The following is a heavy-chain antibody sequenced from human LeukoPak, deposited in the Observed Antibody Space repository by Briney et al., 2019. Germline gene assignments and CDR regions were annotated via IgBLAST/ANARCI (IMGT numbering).Heavy chain of an antibody. J-gene: IGHJ4*02. CDR2: IYHSGST. CDR1: GGSISSSNW. Sequence: PSETLSLTCAVSGGSISSSNWWSWVRPPPGKGLEWIGEIYHSGSTNYNPSLKSRVTISVDKSKNQFSLKLSSVTAADTAVYYCARSHDSGSLFPTFPSAYWGRGTLVTVSS. CDR3: ARSHDSGSLFPTFPSAY. D-gene: IGHD3-10*01. V-gene: IGHV4-4*02.